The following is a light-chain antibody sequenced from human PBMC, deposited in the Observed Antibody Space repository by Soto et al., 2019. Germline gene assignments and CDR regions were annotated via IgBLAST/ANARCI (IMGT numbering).Light chain of an antibody. Sequence: QSALTQPASVSGSPGQSITISCTGTSSDVGGYNYVSWYQQHPGKAPKLMIYDVSNRPSGVSNRFSGSKSGNTASLTISRLQAEDEADYYCSSYTRSSFYVFGTGTKVTVL. J-gene: IGLJ1*01. V-gene: IGLV2-14*01. CDR1: SSDVGGYNY. CDR3: SSYTRSSFYV. CDR2: DVS.